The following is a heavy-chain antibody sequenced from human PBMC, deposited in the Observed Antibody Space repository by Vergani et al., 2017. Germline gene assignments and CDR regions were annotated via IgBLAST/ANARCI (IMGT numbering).Heavy chain of an antibody. CDR1: GYTFTSYY. D-gene: IGHD3-16*01. CDR2: INPSGGST. V-gene: IGHV1-46*03. Sequence: QVQLVQSGAEVKKPGASVKVSCKASGYTFTSYYMHWVRQAPGQGLEWMGIINPSGGSTSYAQKFQGRVTMTRDTSTSTVYMELSSLRSEDTAVYYCARVFLGVDSIRAFDIWGQGTMVTVSS. J-gene: IGHJ3*02. CDR3: ARVFLGVDSIRAFDI.